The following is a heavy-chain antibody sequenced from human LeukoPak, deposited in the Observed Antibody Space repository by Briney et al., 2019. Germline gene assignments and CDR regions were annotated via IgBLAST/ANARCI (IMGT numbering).Heavy chain of an antibody. J-gene: IGHJ4*02. CDR3: ARNSSYYNTGGFDY. CDR2: IYYSGST. Sequence: SETLSLTCAVSGYSISSDSYWGWIRQPPGKGLEWIGSIYYSGSTHYTPSLKSRLTMSVDTSKNQFSLRVSSVTAADTAVYYCARNSSYYNTGGFDYWGQGILVTVSS. D-gene: IGHD3-10*01. V-gene: IGHV4-38-2*01. CDR1: GYSISSDSY.